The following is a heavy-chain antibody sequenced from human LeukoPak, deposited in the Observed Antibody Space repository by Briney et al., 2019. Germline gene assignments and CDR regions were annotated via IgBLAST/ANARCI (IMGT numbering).Heavy chain of an antibody. D-gene: IGHD5-18*01. CDR2: IHYSGST. J-gene: IGHJ4*02. Sequence: PSETLSLTCTVSGGSVSSGSYYWSWIRQPPGKGLEWIGCIHYSGSTNYNPSLKSRVTISIDTSKNQFSLKLRSVTAAVTAVYFCARDPGHSYGYSFDYWGQGTLVTVSS. V-gene: IGHV4-61*01. CDR1: GGSVSSGSYY. CDR3: ARDPGHSYGYSFDY.